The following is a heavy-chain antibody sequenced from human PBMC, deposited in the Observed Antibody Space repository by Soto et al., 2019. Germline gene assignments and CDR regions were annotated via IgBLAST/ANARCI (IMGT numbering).Heavy chain of an antibody. CDR1: GYTFTGYY. CDR3: AREQRWLQSGYYGMDV. CDR2: IDPNSGGT. Sequence: QVQLVQSGAEVKKPGASVKVSCKASGYTFTGYYMHWVRQAPGQGLEWMGWIDPNSGGTNYGQKFQGWVTMTRDTSISTAYMELSRLRCDDTAVYYCAREQRWLQSGYYGMDVWGQGTRVTVSS. V-gene: IGHV1-2*04. J-gene: IGHJ6*02. D-gene: IGHD5-12*01.